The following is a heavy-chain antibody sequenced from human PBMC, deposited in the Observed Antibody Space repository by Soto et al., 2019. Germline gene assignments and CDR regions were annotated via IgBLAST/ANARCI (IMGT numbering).Heavy chain of an antibody. Sequence: GGSLRLSCAASGFTVSSNYMSWVRQAPGKGLEWVSVIYSGGSTYYADSVKGRFTISRDNSKNTQYLQMNSLRAGDTAVYYCARGSYDSSGYRFDYWGQGTLVTVSS. J-gene: IGHJ4*02. CDR1: GFTVSSNY. V-gene: IGHV3-66*01. CDR2: IYSGGST. D-gene: IGHD3-22*01. CDR3: ARGSYDSSGYRFDY.